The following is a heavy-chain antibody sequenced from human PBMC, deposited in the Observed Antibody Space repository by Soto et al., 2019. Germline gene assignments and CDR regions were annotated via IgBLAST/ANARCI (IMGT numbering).Heavy chain of an antibody. V-gene: IGHV1-69*01. D-gene: IGHD5-12*01. Sequence: QVQLVQSGAEVKKPGSSVKVSCKASGGTFSSYDISWVRQAPGQGLEWMGGIIPIVGTANYAQKFQGRVTITADESTSTAYMELSSLRSEDTAVYYCARHEPNVEMATIRDYYYYGMDVWGQGTTVTVSS. CDR1: GGTFSSYD. CDR3: ARHEPNVEMATIRDYYYYGMDV. J-gene: IGHJ6*02. CDR2: IIPIVGTA.